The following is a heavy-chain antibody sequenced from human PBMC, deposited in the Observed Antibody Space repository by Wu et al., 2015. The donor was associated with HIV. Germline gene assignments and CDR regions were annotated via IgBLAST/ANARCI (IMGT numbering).Heavy chain of an antibody. J-gene: IGHJ6*03. Sequence: QVQLVQSGAEVKKPGSSVKVSCKASGGTFSSYAISWVRQAPGQGLEWMGGIIPIFGTANYAQKFQGRVTITADGSTSTAYMELSSLRSEDTAVYYCAATGIAVAGTYYYYYYMDVWGKGTTVTVSS. D-gene: IGHD6-19*01. V-gene: IGHV1-69*12. CDR1: GGTFSSYA. CDR2: IIPIFGTA. CDR3: AATGIAVAGTYYYYYYMDV.